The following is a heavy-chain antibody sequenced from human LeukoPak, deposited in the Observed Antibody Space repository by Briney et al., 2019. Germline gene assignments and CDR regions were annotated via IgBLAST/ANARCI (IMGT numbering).Heavy chain of an antibody. J-gene: IGHJ6*03. D-gene: IGHD3-16*02. V-gene: IGHV4-59*08. CDR2: IYVTGT. CDR1: GGSIGTYY. CDR3: ARHIGGGIEDMDV. Sequence: PSETLSLTCTVSGGSIGTYYWSWIRQSPGKGLEWIGYIYVTGTRYNPYLQSRVTISVDRFRNQFFLKMSSVTAADTAVYYCARHIGGGIEDMDVWGKGTKVTVSS.